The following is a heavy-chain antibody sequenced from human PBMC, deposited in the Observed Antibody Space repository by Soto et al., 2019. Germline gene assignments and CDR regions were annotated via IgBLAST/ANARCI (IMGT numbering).Heavy chain of an antibody. Sequence: GGSLRLSCASSGFTFSSYGMHWVRQAPGKRLEWVAVISYDGNNKYYADTVKGRFTISRDNSKNTLYLQMNSLRAEDTAVYYCAKSITIFGVVIQNPTFNYYYMDVWGKGTTVTVSS. CDR1: GFTFSSYG. V-gene: IGHV3-30*18. CDR3: AKSITIFGVVIQNPTFNYYYMDV. CDR2: ISYDGNNK. J-gene: IGHJ6*03. D-gene: IGHD3-3*01.